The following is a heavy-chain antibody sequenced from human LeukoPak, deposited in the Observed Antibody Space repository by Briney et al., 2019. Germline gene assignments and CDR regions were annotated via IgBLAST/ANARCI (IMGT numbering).Heavy chain of an antibody. CDR2: MYHGGNP. J-gene: IGHJ4*02. CDR3: VRYDYNNYGDV. D-gene: IGHD4-11*01. CDR1: GYSISSGYY. Sequence: SETLSLTCTVSGYSISSGYYWGWIRQPPGKGLEWVGSMYHGGNPNYNPSLESRVTISPDTSKNQFSLKLRSVTAADTAVYYCVRYDYNNYGDVRGQGTLVTVSS. V-gene: IGHV4-38-2*02.